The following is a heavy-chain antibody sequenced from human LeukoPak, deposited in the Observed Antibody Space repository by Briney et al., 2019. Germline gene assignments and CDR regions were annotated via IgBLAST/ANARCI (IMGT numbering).Heavy chain of an antibody. CDR2: MNPNSGNT. CDR1: GYTFTSYD. J-gene: IGHJ6*03. Sequence: ASVKVSCKASGYTFTSYDINWVRQATGQGLEWMGWMNPNSGNTGYAQKFQGRVTMTRNTSISTAYMELSSLRSEDTAVYYCARGLYWSSTSCYPQGDYYYYYMDVWGKGTTVTVSS. CDR3: ARGLYWSSTSCYPQGDYYYYYMDV. V-gene: IGHV1-8*01. D-gene: IGHD2-2*01.